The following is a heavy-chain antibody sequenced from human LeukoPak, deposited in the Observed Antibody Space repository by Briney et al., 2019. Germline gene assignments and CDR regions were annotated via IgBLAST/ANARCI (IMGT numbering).Heavy chain of an antibody. J-gene: IGHJ3*02. CDR1: GFTFSSYA. CDR3: ARVRGVIVLDAFDI. Sequence: PGRSLRLSCAASGFTFSSYAMHWVRQAPGRGLEWVAVISYDGSNKYYADSVKGRFTISRDNSKNTLYLQMNSLRAEDTAVYYCARVRGVIVLDAFDIWGQGTMVTVSS. D-gene: IGHD3-16*02. CDR2: ISYDGSNK. V-gene: IGHV3-30-3*01.